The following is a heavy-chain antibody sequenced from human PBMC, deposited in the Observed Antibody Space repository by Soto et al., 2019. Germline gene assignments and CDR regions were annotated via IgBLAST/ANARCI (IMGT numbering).Heavy chain of an antibody. J-gene: IGHJ4*02. V-gene: IGHV3-48*03. Sequence: EVQLVESGGGLVQPGGSLRLSCAASGFTFSSFEMNWVRQAPGKGLDWVSYISTSGGTTHYADSVKGRFTVSRDNTNDSLYLEMHRLRAEDTAVYYCARETPGGAAASDSWGQGTLVTVSS. CDR2: ISTSGGTT. CDR3: ARETPGGAAASDS. D-gene: IGHD6-13*01. CDR1: GFTFSSFE.